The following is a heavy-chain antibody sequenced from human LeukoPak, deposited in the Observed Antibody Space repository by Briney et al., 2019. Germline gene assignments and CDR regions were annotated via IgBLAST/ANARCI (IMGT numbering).Heavy chain of an antibody. Sequence: GGSLRLSCAAPGFTFSSYAMSWVRQAPGKGLEWVSDINGSGGSTYYADSVKGRFTISRDNSKNTLYLQMNSLRAEDTAVYYCAKTIGYSYAGGRFDPWGQGTLVTVSS. J-gene: IGHJ5*02. CDR3: AKTIGYSYAGGRFDP. V-gene: IGHV3-23*01. CDR1: GFTFSSYA. CDR2: INGSGGST. D-gene: IGHD5-18*01.